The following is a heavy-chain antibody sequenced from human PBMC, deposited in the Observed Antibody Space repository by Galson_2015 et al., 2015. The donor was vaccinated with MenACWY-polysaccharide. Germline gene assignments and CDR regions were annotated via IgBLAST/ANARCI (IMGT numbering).Heavy chain of an antibody. D-gene: IGHD2-21*01. V-gene: IGHV3-48*01. J-gene: IGHJ6*02. CDR3: ARERATVIADSNGMDV. CDR1: GVGFTRYS. Sequence: ALRLSCAASGVGFTRYSMNWVRQAPGKGLEGLSYITGSSDTIYYADSVKGRFTISRDNAQNSLVLQLRSLTVEDTAVYYCARERATVIADSNGMDVWGQGTAVTVSS. CDR2: ITGSSDTI.